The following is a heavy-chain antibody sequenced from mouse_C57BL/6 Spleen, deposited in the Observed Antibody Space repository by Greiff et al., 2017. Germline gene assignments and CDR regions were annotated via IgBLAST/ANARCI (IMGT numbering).Heavy chain of an antibody. CDR2: IDPSDSYT. Sequence: QVQLQQPGAELVMPGASVKLSCKASGYTFTSYWMHWVKPRPGQGLEWIGEIDPSDSYTNYNQKFKGKSTLTVDKSSSTAYMQRSSLTSEDSAVYDGARSRDGYYVGWYCDVWGTGTTVTVSS. CDR1: GYTFTSYW. V-gene: IGHV1-69*01. CDR3: ARSRDGYYVGWYCDV. D-gene: IGHD2-3*01. J-gene: IGHJ1*03.